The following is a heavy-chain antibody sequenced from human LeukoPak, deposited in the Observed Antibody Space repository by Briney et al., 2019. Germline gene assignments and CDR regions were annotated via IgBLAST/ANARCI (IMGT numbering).Heavy chain of an antibody. Sequence: GGSLRLSCAASAFTFSSYAMHWVRQAPGKGLEWVAVISYDGSNKYYADSVKGRFTISRDNPKNTLYLQMNSLRAEDTAVYYCARGYYDSSGYSNDYWGQGTLVTVSS. CDR3: ARGYYDSSGYSNDY. D-gene: IGHD3-22*01. CDR2: ISYDGSNK. J-gene: IGHJ4*02. CDR1: AFTFSSYA. V-gene: IGHV3-30*04.